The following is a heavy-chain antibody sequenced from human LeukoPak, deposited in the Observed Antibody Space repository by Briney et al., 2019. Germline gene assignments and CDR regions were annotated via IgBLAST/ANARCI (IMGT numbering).Heavy chain of an antibody. Sequence: GASVKVSCKASGYTFTSYSISWVRQAPGQGLEWMGWISAYNGNTNYAQKLQGRVTMTTDTSTSTAYMELRSLRSDDTAVYYCARVDDYGDYGRKNFDYWGQGTLVTVSS. D-gene: IGHD4-17*01. CDR3: ARVDDYGDYGRKNFDY. CDR1: GYTFTSYS. CDR2: ISAYNGNT. J-gene: IGHJ4*02. V-gene: IGHV1-18*01.